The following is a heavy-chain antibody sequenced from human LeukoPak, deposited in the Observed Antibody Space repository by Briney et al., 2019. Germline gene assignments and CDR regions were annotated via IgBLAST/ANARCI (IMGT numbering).Heavy chain of an antibody. D-gene: IGHD6-13*01. J-gene: IGHJ4*02. CDR1: GFTFDDYA. CDR2: ISWNSGSI. V-gene: IGHV3-9*01. Sequence: PGGSLRLSCAASGFTFDDYAMHWVRQAPGKGLEWVSGISWNSGSIGYADSVKGRFTISRDNAKNSLYLQMNSLRAEDTALYYCAKDPWGSGWYRDFDYWGQGTLVTVSS. CDR3: AKDPWGSGWYRDFDY.